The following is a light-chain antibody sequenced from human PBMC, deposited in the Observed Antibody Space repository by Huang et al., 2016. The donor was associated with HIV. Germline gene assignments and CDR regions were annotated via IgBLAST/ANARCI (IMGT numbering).Light chain of an antibody. V-gene: IGKV3-20*01. J-gene: IGKJ1*01. CDR2: GAS. CDR3: QQYGSSPAT. CDR1: LSVNSGY. Sequence: EIVLTQSPGTLSLSPGERTTLSCRASLSVNSGYLAWYQQKPGQAPRLLIYGASTRATGIPGRFSGSGSGTDFTLTISRLQPEDFAVYYCQQYGSSPATFGQGTKVEVK.